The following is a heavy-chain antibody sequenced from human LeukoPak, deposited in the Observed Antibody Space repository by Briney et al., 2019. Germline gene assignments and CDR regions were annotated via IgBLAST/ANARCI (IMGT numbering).Heavy chain of an antibody. CDR1: GFTFSSYE. J-gene: IGHJ6*03. D-gene: IGHD3-22*01. CDR2: ISGSGSTR. V-gene: IGHV3-48*03. Sequence: GGSLRLPCAASGFTFSSYEMNWVRQAPGKGLEWVSYISGSGSTRYYADSVKGRFTVSRDNAKNSLDLQMNSLRAEDTAVYYCARVGTMIVDEVIPGFEGYYYMDVWGKGTTVTVSS. CDR3: ARVGTMIVDEVIPGFEGYYYMDV.